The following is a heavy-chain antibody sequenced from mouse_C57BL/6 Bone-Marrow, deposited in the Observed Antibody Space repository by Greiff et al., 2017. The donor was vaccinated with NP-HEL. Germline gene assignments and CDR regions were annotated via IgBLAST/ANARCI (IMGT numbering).Heavy chain of an antibody. CDR1: GYTFTSYW. V-gene: IGHV1-50*01. D-gene: IGHD4-1*01. CDR2: IDPSDSYT. Sequence: VKLQQPGAELVKPGASVKLSCKASGYTFTSYWMQWVKQRPGQGLEWIGEIDPSDSYTNYNQKFKGKATLTVDTSSSTAYMQLSSLTSEDSAVYYCAKGAGTWFAYWGQGTLVTVSA. CDR3: AKGAGTWFAY. J-gene: IGHJ3*01.